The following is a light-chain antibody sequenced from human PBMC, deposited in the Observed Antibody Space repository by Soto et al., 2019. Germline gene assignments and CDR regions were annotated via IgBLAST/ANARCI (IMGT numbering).Light chain of an antibody. J-gene: IGLJ1*01. CDR2: DVS. CDR1: SSVFGGYNY. Sequence: SALTQPRSVSGSPGQSVTISCTGTSSVFGGYNYVSWYQHHPGKAPKLMIYDVSERPSGVPDRFSGSKSGNTASLTISGLQAEDEADYYCCSYAGTFYVFGTGTKVTV. V-gene: IGLV2-11*01. CDR3: CSYAGTFYV.